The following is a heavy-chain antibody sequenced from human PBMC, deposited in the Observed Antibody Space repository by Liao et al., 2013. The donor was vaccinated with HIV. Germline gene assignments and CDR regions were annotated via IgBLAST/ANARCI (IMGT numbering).Heavy chain of an antibody. V-gene: IGHV4-39*02. Sequence: QSQLQESGPGLVKPSETLSLFCTVYGGSISSSSYYWGWIRQPPGQGLEWIGSIYYDGSTYYNPSLKNRVSMSVDTSNNHFSLNLRSVTAADTAVYYCARGRINYDGSGYYYYEYFQHWGQGTLVTVSS. CDR1: GGSISSSSYY. J-gene: IGHJ1*01. CDR3: ARGRINYDGSGYYYYEYFQH. D-gene: IGHD3-22*01. CDR2: IYYDGST.